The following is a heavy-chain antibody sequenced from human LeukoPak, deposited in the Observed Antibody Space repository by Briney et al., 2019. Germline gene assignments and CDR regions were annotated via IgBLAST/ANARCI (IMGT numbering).Heavy chain of an antibody. D-gene: IGHD5-12*01. CDR3: ARPRDTTIIAFDI. J-gene: IGHJ3*02. CDR2: IYPGDSDT. Sequence: GESLQISCQGSGYSFTSYWIGWVRQMPGKGLEWVGIIYPGDSDTRYSPSFQGQVTISADKSISTAYLQWSSLKASDTAMYYCARPRDTTIIAFDIWGQGTMVTVSS. CDR1: GYSFTSYW. V-gene: IGHV5-51*01.